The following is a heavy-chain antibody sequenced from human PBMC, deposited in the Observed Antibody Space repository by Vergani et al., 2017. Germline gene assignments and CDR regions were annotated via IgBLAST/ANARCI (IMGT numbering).Heavy chain of an antibody. Sequence: QEQLLQSGGGVVQPGGSLRLSCIGSGYTFGHFDMHWVRQAPGKGLAWVAFIRYDGSNPQYIDSVKGRFTISRDNSKDTLFLQMSSLRADDTAVYYCAKDRPRDWETPLFLFDYWGQGTLVAVSS. CDR3: AKDRPRDWETPLFLFDY. D-gene: IGHD1-26*01. V-gene: IGHV3-30*02. J-gene: IGHJ4*02. CDR1: GYTFGHFD. CDR2: IRYDGSNP.